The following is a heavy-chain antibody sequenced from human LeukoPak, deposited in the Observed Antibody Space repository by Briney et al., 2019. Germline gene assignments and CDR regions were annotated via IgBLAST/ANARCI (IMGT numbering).Heavy chain of an antibody. CDR2: IIPIFGTA. CDR1: GYTFTSYG. V-gene: IGHV1-69*06. Sequence: SVKVSCKASGYTFTSYGISWVRQAPGQGLEWMGGIIPIFGTANYAQKFQGRVTITADKSTSTAYMELSSLRSEDTAVYYCAGSDYYYDSSYYARGYFDYWGQGTLVTVSS. CDR3: AGSDYYYDSSYYARGYFDY. J-gene: IGHJ4*02. D-gene: IGHD3-22*01.